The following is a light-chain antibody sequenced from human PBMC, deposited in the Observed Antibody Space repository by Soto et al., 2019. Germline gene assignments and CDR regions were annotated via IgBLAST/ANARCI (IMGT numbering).Light chain of an antibody. CDR1: QSISSY. J-gene: IGKJ1*01. CDR2: AAS. Sequence: DIQMTQSPSSRSASVGGGVTGGCRASQSISSYLNWYQQKPGKAPKLLIYAASSLQSGVPSRFSGSGSGTDFTLTISSLQPEDFATYYCQQSYSTPRTFGQGTKVDIK. CDR3: QQSYSTPRT. V-gene: IGKV1-39*01.